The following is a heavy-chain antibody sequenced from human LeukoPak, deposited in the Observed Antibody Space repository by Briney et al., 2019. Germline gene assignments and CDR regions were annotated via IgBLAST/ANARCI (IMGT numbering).Heavy chain of an antibody. Sequence: PGGSLRLSCAASGFTFKTYTMNWVRQAPGKGLEWVSYISSSGSTIYYADSVKGRFTISRDNAKNSLYLQMNSLRAEDTAVYYCANDGAYYDSNTDAFDIWGQGTMVTVSS. D-gene: IGHD3-22*01. CDR3: ANDGAYYDSNTDAFDI. V-gene: IGHV3-48*04. CDR1: GFTFKTYT. J-gene: IGHJ3*02. CDR2: ISSSGSTI.